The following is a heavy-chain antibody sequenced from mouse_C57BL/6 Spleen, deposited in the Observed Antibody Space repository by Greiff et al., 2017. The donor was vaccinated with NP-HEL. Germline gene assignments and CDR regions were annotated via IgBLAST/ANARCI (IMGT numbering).Heavy chain of an antibody. Sequence: EVHLVESGGGLVKPGGSLKLSCAASGFTFSSYAMSWVRQTPEKRLEWVATISDGGSYTYYPDNVKGRFTISRDNAKNNLYLQMGHVKSEDTAMYYCARDIDPGEFAYWGQGTLVTVSA. CDR2: ISDGGSYT. CDR3: ARDIDPGEFAY. V-gene: IGHV5-4*01. CDR1: GFTFSSYA. J-gene: IGHJ3*01.